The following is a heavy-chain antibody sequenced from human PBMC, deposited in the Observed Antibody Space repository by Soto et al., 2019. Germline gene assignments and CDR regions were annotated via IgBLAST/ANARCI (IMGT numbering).Heavy chain of an antibody. CDR2: INHSGST. Sequence: SETLSLTYAVYGGSFSGYYWSWIRQAPGKGLEWIGEINHSGSTNYNPSLKSRVTISVDTSKNQFSLKLSSVTAADTAVYYCARGLGYYDSRVEGDYWGQGTLVTVSS. D-gene: IGHD3-22*01. CDR3: ARGLGYYDSRVEGDY. V-gene: IGHV4-34*01. J-gene: IGHJ4*02. CDR1: GGSFSGYY.